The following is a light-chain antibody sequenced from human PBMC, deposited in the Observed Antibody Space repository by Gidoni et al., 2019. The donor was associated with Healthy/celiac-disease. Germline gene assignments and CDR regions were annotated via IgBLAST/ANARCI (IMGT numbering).Light chain of an antibody. V-gene: IGKV3-11*01. Sequence: EIVLTQSPATLSLSPRERATLSCRASQSVSSYLAWYQQKPGQAPRLLIYDASNRATGIPARFSGSGSGTDFTLTISSLEPEDFAVYYCQQRSNWPSLTFGGXTKVEIK. J-gene: IGKJ4*01. CDR3: QQRSNWPSLT. CDR2: DAS. CDR1: QSVSSY.